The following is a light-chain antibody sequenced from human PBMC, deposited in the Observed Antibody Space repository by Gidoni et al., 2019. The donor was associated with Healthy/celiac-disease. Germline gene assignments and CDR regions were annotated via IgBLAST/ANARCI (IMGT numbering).Light chain of an antibody. CDR3: CSYAGSSDV. V-gene: IGLV2-23*02. CDR2: EVS. Sequence: QSALTQPASVSGSPGQSSTISCTGTSSDVGSYNLVSWYQQHPGKAPKLMIYEVSKRPSGVSNRFSGSKSGNTASLTISGLQAEDEADYYCCSYAGSSDVFGTGTKVTVL. CDR1: SSDVGSYNL. J-gene: IGLJ1*01.